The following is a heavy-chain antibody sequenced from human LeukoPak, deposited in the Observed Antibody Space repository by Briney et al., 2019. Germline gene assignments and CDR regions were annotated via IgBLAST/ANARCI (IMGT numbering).Heavy chain of an antibody. D-gene: IGHD3-9*01. Sequence: TSETLSLTCAVYGGSFSGYHWSWIRQPPGKGLEWIGEINHSGSTNYNPSLKSRVTISVDTSKNQFSLKLSSVTAADTAVYYCARGGRGVRYFDWLLFPSPDFDYWGQGTLVTVSS. CDR1: GGSFSGYH. CDR3: ARGGRGVRYFDWLLFPSPDFDY. V-gene: IGHV4-34*01. CDR2: INHSGST. J-gene: IGHJ4*02.